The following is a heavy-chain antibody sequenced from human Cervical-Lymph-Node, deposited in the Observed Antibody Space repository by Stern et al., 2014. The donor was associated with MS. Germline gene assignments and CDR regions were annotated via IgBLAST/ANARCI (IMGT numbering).Heavy chain of an antibody. CDR1: GDNFASYP. CDR3: ANPLPYAN. V-gene: IGHV1-46*03. Sequence: VQLVESGAEVKKPGASVKGSCKASGDNFASYPIHWLRQAPGQGPVWMGIVNPTDGRTTYAQTFQGRVTMTRDTSTRTVYMELSSLRAEDTAMYFCANPLPYANWGQGTRVTVSS. J-gene: IGHJ1*01. D-gene: IGHD4-17*01. CDR2: VNPTDGRT.